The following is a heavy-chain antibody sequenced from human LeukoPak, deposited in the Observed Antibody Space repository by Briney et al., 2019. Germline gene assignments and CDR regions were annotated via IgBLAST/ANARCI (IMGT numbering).Heavy chain of an antibody. D-gene: IGHD4-17*01. CDR1: GFTFSTYS. Sequence: GGSLRLSCAASGFTFSTYSMSWVPQAPGKGLEWVSSISSSTGYIYYADSVKGRFTICRENDKNSMYLQINSLRAEDTAVYYCARDDGRNGEYDYWGQGTLVTVSS. V-gene: IGHV3-21*01. CDR3: ARDDGRNGEYDY. J-gene: IGHJ4*02. CDR2: ISSSTGYI.